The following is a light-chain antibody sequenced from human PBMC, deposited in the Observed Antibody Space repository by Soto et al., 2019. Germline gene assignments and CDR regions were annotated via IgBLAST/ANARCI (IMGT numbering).Light chain of an antibody. Sequence: QSVLTQPASVSGSPGQSITISCTGTRSDVGGYNYVSWYQQHPGKAPKLMIYEVSNRPSGVSTRFSGSKSGNTASLTISGLQAEDEADYYCSLYTSISTGVFGTGTKVTVL. V-gene: IGLV2-14*01. CDR1: RSDVGGYNY. CDR2: EVS. J-gene: IGLJ1*01. CDR3: SLYTSISTGV.